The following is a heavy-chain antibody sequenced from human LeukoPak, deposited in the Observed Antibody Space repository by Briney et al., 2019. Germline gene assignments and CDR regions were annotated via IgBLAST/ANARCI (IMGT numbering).Heavy chain of an antibody. J-gene: IGHJ4*02. D-gene: IGHD3-9*01. CDR3: ARARGYFDWLPPFDY. CDR2: INPNSGGI. Sequence: GASVKVSCKASGYTFTGYYMHWVRQAPGQGLEWMGWINPNSGGINYAQKFQGRVTMTRDTSISTAYMELSRLRSDDTAVYYCARARGYFDWLPPFDYWGQGTLVTVSS. CDR1: GYTFTGYY. V-gene: IGHV1-2*02.